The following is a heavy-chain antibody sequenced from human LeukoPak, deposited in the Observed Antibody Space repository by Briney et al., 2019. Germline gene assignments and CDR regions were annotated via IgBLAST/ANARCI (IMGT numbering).Heavy chain of an antibody. D-gene: IGHD6-13*01. Sequence: GGSLRLSCAASGFIFDDYAMHWVRQGPGKGLEWVSGISWNSGSIGYADSVKGRFTISRDNAKNSLYLQMNSLRAEDTALYYCAKDIRPGAVAAAGRGGAFDIWGQGTMVTVSS. J-gene: IGHJ3*02. CDR2: ISWNSGSI. CDR3: AKDIRPGAVAAAGRGGAFDI. V-gene: IGHV3-9*01. CDR1: GFIFDDYA.